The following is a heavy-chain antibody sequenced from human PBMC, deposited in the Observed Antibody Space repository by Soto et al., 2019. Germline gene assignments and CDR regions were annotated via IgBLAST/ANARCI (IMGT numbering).Heavy chain of an antibody. J-gene: IGHJ4*02. Sequence: EVQLVESGGGMVQPGGSLRVSCAASGFTLSSYSMHWVRQAPGKGLERVSYISGSGGTIYYADSVKGRFTISRDNAKNSLSVQMNSLRDEDTAVYFCARETGLRSSGWSYYFDFWGQGTRVTVSS. CDR2: ISGSGGTI. V-gene: IGHV3-48*02. CDR1: GFTLSSYS. D-gene: IGHD6-19*01. CDR3: ARETGLRSSGWSYYFDF.